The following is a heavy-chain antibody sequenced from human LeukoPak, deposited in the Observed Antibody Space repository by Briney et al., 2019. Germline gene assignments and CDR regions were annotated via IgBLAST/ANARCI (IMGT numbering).Heavy chain of an antibody. CDR2: ISSSGSTI. CDR3: ARLPIVVVDY. CDR1: GGSISSYY. V-gene: IGHV3-11*01. D-gene: IGHD2-21*01. Sequence: PSETLSLTCTVSGGSISSYYWSWIRQAPGKGLERVSYISSSGSTIYYADSVKGRFTISRDNAKNSLYLQMNSLRAEDTAVYYCARLPIVVVDYWGQGTLVTVSS. J-gene: IGHJ4*02.